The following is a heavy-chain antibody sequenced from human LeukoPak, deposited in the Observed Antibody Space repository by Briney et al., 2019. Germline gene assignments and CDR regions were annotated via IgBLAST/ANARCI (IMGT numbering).Heavy chain of an antibody. D-gene: IGHD4-11*01. CDR2: IYHSGST. CDR3: ARVSSTVTTYYCYYYMDV. V-gene: IGHV4-4*02. CDR1: GGSISSSNW. Sequence: SETLSLTCAVSGGSISSSNWWSWVRQPPGKGLEWIGEIYHSGSTNYNTSLKSRVTISVDKSKNQFSLKLSSVTAADTAVYYCARVSSTVTTYYCYYYMDVWGKGTTVTVSS. J-gene: IGHJ6*03.